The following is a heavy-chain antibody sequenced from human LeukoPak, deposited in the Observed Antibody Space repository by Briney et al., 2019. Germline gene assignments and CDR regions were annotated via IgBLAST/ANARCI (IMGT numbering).Heavy chain of an antibody. D-gene: IGHD3/OR15-3a*01. V-gene: IGHV3-30*02. CDR3: AKAPHGFSDY. CDR1: GFSFSSYG. CDR2: IRFDGSNK. J-gene: IGHJ4*02. Sequence: GGSLRLSCAASGFSFSSYGMHWVRQAPGKGLEWVAFIRFDGSNKYYADSVKGRFTISRDNSKNALYLQMNSLRAEDTALYYCAKAPHGFSDYWGQGTLVTVSS.